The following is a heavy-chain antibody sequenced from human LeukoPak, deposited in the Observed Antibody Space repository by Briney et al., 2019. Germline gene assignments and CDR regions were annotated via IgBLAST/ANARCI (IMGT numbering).Heavy chain of an antibody. CDR1: GGSFSGYY. CDR2: INHSGST. D-gene: IGHD2-2*01. J-gene: IGHJ4*02. V-gene: IGHV4-34*01. Sequence: PSETLSLTCAVYGGSFSGYYRSWIRQPPGKGLEWIGEINHSGSTNYNPSLKSRVTISVDTSKNQFSLKLSSATAADTAVYYCASEVVPAALLDYWGQGTLVTVSS. CDR3: ASEVVPAALLDY.